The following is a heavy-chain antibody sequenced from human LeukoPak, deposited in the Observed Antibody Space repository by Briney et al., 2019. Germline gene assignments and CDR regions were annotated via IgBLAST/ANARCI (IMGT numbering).Heavy chain of an antibody. CDR3: ARARSVLLWFGEFPPAAFDI. J-gene: IGHJ3*02. CDR1: GGSISSYY. CDR2: IYSSGST. D-gene: IGHD3-10*01. V-gene: IGHV4-59*01. Sequence: SETLSLTCTVSGGSISSYYWSWIRRPPGKGLEWIGYIYSSGSTNYNPSLKSRVTISVDTSKNQFSLKLSSVTAADTAVYYCARARSVLLWFGEFPPAAFDIWGQGTMVTVSS.